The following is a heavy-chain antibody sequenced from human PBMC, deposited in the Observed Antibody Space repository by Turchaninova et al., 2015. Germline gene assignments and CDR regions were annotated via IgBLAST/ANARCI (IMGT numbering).Heavy chain of an antibody. CDR3: ARDGGPLAVWFGDEGWFDP. V-gene: IGHV1-46*01. CDR1: GYTFTSHY. CDR2: INPSGGST. D-gene: IGHD3-10*01. J-gene: IGHJ5*02. Sequence: LVQSGAAVKVFMKASGYTFTSHYMHWGRQGPGQGLEWKGIINPSGGSTSYAQKFQGRVTMTRDTSTSTVYMELSSLRSEDTAVYYCARDGGPLAVWFGDEGWFDPWGQGTLVTVSS.